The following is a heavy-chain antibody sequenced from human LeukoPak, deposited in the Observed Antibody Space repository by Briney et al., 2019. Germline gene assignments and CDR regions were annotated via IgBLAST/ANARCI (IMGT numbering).Heavy chain of an antibody. V-gene: IGHV3-48*01. D-gene: IGHD2-2*01. CDR1: GFTFSTYS. Sequence: PGGSLRLPCAASGFTFSTYSMNWVRQAPGKGLEWLSYIGRDSSTIYYADSLKGRFTISRDNAKNSLYLQMNSLRAEDTAVYYCARVGVSCSSTSCYVFDYWGQGTLVTVSS. CDR3: ARVGVSCSSTSCYVFDY. CDR2: IGRDSSTI. J-gene: IGHJ4*02.